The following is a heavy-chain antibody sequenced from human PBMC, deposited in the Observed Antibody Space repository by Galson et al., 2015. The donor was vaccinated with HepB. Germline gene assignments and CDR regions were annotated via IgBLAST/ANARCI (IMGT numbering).Heavy chain of an antibody. V-gene: IGHV1-24*01. CDR2: FHPEEAER. Sequence: QSGAEVKKPGESLKISCKVSGYSLTDLSIQWVREAPGKGLEWMGGFHPEEAERFYAQKFQGRVTMTEDTSTDTAYMELNSLKSEDTAIYYCANAGGHFWSGFESWGQGTLVTVSS. D-gene: IGHD3-3*02. CDR3: ANAGGHFWSGFES. J-gene: IGHJ4*02. CDR1: GYSLTDLS.